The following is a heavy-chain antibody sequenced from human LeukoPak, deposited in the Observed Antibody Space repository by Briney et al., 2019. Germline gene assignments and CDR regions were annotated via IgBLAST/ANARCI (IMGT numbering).Heavy chain of an antibody. V-gene: IGHV1-46*01. CDR1: GYTFTSYY. Sequence: GASVKVSCKASGYTFTSYYMHWVRQAPGQGIEWMGLINPSGGSTSYAQKFQGRVTMTRDMSTSTVYMELSNLRSEDTAVYYCARRGGYSSSIHDFDYWGQGTLVTVSS. D-gene: IGHD6-6*01. CDR2: INPSGGST. CDR3: ARRGGYSSSIHDFDY. J-gene: IGHJ4*02.